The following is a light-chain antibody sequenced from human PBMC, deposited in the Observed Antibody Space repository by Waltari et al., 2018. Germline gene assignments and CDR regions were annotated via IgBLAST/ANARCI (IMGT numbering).Light chain of an antibody. Sequence: DIQMTPSPSTLSASIGDRVTFTCRASQSINSWLAWYQQKPGKAPKLLIYKASNLDSGVPSRFSGSGSGTEFTVTISSLQPDDLATYYCQQYDSFPYTFGQGTKLEIK. V-gene: IGKV1-5*03. J-gene: IGKJ2*01. CDR3: QQYDSFPYT. CDR1: QSINSW. CDR2: KAS.